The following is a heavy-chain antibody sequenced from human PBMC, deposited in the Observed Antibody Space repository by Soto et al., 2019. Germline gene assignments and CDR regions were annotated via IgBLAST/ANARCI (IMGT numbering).Heavy chain of an antibody. CDR3: ARDYGGTIRRGATFDY. CDR2: IIPIFGTA. D-gene: IGHD1-1*01. J-gene: IGHJ4*02. V-gene: IGHV1-69*12. CDR1: GGTFSSYA. Sequence: QVQLVQSGAEVKKPGSSVKVSCKASGGTFSSYAISWVRQAPGQGLEWMGGIIPIFGTANYAQKFQGRVTITADESTSTAYMELSSLSSEDTAVYYCARDYGGTIRRGATFDYWGQGTLVTVSS.